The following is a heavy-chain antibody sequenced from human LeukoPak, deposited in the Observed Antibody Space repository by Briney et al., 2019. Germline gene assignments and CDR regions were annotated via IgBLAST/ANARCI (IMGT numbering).Heavy chain of an antibody. J-gene: IGHJ5*02. CDR2: INGNGRST. CDR1: GFAFSNYW. V-gene: IGHV3-74*01. CDR3: AGADAGVADAGWFDP. Sequence: GGSLRLSCAASGFAFSNYWMHWVRQAPGKGLVWVSRINGNGRSTAYAGSVKGRFTISRDNAKNTLYLQMNSLRVEDTAVYYCAGADAGVADAGWFDPWGQGTLVTVSS. D-gene: IGHD3-10*01.